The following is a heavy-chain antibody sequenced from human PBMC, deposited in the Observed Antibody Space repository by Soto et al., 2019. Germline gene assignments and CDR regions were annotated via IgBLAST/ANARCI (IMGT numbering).Heavy chain of an antibody. D-gene: IGHD6-13*01. CDR1: GFTFSSYA. Sequence: PGGSLRLSCAASGFTFSSYAMHWVRQAPGKGLEYVSAITNNGGSTYYANSVKGRFTISRDNSKNTLSLQMGSLRAEDMAVYYCARDRSSSEYWGQGTLVTVSS. J-gene: IGHJ4*02. V-gene: IGHV3-64*01. CDR2: ITNNGGST. CDR3: ARDRSSSEY.